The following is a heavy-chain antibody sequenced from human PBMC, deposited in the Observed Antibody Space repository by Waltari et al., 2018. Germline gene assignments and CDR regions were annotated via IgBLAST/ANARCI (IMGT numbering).Heavy chain of an antibody. V-gene: IGHV1-69*13. Sequence: QVQLVQSGAEVKKPGSSVKVSCKASGGTFSSYAISWVRQAPGQGLEWMGGIIPIFGTANYAQKFQGRVTITADESTSTAYMELSSLRSEDTAVYYCARERVVVVVAAARTGFDPWGQGTLVTVSS. CDR3: ARERVVVVVAAARTGFDP. J-gene: IGHJ5*02. CDR2: IIPIFGTA. D-gene: IGHD2-15*01. CDR1: GGTFSSYA.